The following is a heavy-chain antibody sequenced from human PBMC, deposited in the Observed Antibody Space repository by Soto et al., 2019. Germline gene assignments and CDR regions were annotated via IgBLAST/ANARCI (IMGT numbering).Heavy chain of an antibody. D-gene: IGHD3-22*01. J-gene: IGHJ6*02. CDR2: IYPADSDT. Sequence: GESLRISCKGSGYKFNNYWTGWVRHLPGKGLEWMGIIYPADSDTRYSPSFQGQVTISVDKSISTAYLQWSSLKASDTAMYYCARHQRNYYDSSGYSYGMDVWGQGTTVTVSS. CDR1: GYKFNNYW. V-gene: IGHV5-51*01. CDR3: ARHQRNYYDSSGYSYGMDV.